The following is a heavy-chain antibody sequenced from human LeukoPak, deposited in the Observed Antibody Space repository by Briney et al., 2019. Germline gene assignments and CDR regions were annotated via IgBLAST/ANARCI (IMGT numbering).Heavy chain of an antibody. D-gene: IGHD3-22*01. CDR3: ASPNYYDSRAFDI. CDR1: GGTFSSYA. V-gene: IGHV1-69*04. J-gene: IGHJ3*02. Sequence: SVKVSCKASGGTFSSYAISWVRQAPGQGLEWMGRIIPIFGIANYAQKFQGRVRITADKSTSTAYMELSSLRSEDTAVYYCASPNYYDSRAFDIWGQGTMVTVSS. CDR2: IIPIFGIA.